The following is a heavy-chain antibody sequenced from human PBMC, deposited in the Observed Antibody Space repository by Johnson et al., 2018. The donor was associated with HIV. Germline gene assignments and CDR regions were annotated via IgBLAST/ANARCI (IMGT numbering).Heavy chain of an antibody. V-gene: IGHV3-30*19. CDR3: ARKGSSGFGGIDAFDI. Sequence: VQLMESGGGLVQPGRSLRLSCAPSGFIFSYYGMHWVRQAPGKGLEWVALISYDGSKKYYADSVKGRFTISRDNSKNSLYLQMNSLRAEDTAVYYCARKGSSGFGGIDAFDIWGQGTMVTVSS. CDR2: ISYDGSKK. J-gene: IGHJ3*02. D-gene: IGHD3-22*01. CDR1: GFIFSYYG.